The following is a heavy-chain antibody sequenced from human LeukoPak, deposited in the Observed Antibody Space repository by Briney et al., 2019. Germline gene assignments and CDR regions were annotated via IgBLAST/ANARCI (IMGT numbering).Heavy chain of an antibody. Sequence: SGPTLVKPTQTLTLTCTLSGFSLNTSGAGVGWIRQPPGKALEWLALIYWDDDKRYSPSLKSRFTITKDTSKNQVVLTMTNMDPVDTATYYCAHSFSSSQRLKFKHFQHWGQGTLVTVSS. CDR1: GFSLNTSGAG. J-gene: IGHJ1*01. D-gene: IGHD6-13*01. CDR2: IYWDDDK. V-gene: IGHV2-5*02. CDR3: AHSFSSSQRLKFKHFQH.